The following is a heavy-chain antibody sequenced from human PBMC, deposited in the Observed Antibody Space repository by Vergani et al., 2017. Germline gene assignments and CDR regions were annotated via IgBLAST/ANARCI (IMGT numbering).Heavy chain of an antibody. D-gene: IGHD3-22*01. V-gene: IGHV3-21*01. CDR2: ISSSSSYI. CDR3: ARAVRYYYGSSGSY. J-gene: IGHJ4*02. CDR1: GFTFSSYS. Sequence: EVQLVESGGGLVKPGGSLRLSCAASGFTFSSYSMNWVRQAPGKGLEWVSSISSSSSYIYYADSVKGRFTISRDNAKNSLCLQMNSLRAEDTAVYYCARAVRYYYGSSGSYWGQGTLVTVSS.